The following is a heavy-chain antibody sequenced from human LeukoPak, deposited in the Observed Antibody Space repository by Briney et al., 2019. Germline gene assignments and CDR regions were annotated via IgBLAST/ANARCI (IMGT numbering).Heavy chain of an antibody. D-gene: IGHD6-13*01. CDR1: GGSFSGYY. J-gene: IGHJ4*02. CDR2: INPSGST. Sequence: SETLSLTCGIYGGSFSGYYWSWIRQPPGKGLEWIGEINPSGSTNYNPSLKSPVTTSVDTSKNQFSLKLSSVTAADTAVYYCARRGSYSSPQVYWGQGTLVIVSS. CDR3: ARRGSYSSPQVY. V-gene: IGHV4-34*01.